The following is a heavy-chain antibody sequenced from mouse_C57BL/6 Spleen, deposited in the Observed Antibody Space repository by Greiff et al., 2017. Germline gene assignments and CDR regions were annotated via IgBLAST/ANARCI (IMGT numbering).Heavy chain of an antibody. J-gene: IGHJ2*01. CDR1: GFTFTDYY. CDR2: IRNKANGYTT. Sequence: EVQLVESGGGLVQPGGSLSLSCAASGFTFTDYYMRWVRQPPGKALEWLGFIRNKANGYTTEYSASVKGRFTISRDNSQSILYLQMNALSAEDSATYYCARYSVSLYYFDYWGQGTTLTVSS. V-gene: IGHV7-3*01. CDR3: ARYSVSLYYFDY.